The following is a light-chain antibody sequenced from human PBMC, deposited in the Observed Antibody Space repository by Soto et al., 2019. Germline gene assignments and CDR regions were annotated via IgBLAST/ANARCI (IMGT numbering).Light chain of an antibody. V-gene: IGKV3-11*01. CDR2: DAS. J-gene: IGKJ1*01. CDR3: QQRDIWPWT. CDR1: QSVSSY. Sequence: EIVSTQSPATLSLSPGERATLSCRASQSVSSYLAWYQQKPGQSPRLLIYDASNRATGIPARFSGSGSGTDFTLTISSLEPEDFAVYYCQQRDIWPWTFGQGTKVEIK.